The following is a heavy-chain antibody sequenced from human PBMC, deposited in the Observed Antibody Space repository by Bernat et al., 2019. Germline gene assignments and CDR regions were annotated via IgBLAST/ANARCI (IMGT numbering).Heavy chain of an antibody. J-gene: IGHJ5*02. Sequence: QLQLQESGPGLVKPSETLSLTCTVSGVSISSSSYYWGWIRQPPGKGLEWIGSIYSSWSTYYNPSLKSRVTISVDTSKNQFALKRSSVTAAETAVYYWARHQKVETVRITMVQGPFSNWFDAWGQGTLVTVSS. D-gene: IGHD3-10*01. CDR2: IYSSWST. CDR1: GVSISSSSYY. CDR3: ARHQKVETVRITMVQGPFSNWFDA. V-gene: IGHV4-39*01.